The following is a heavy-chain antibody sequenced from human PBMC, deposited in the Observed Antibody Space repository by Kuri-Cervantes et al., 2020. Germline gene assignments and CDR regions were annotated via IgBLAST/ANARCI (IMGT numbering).Heavy chain of an antibody. V-gene: IGHV4-4*07. CDR1: GGSISSYY. Sequence: SETLSLTCTVSGGSISSYYWSWIRQPAGKGLEWIGRIYTSGSTTYNPSLKSRVTISVDTSKNQFSLKLSSVTAADTAVYYCVRDRGSGWYGLDYWGQGTLVTVSS. CDR2: IYTSGST. CDR3: VRDRGSGWYGLDY. J-gene: IGHJ4*02. D-gene: IGHD6-19*01.